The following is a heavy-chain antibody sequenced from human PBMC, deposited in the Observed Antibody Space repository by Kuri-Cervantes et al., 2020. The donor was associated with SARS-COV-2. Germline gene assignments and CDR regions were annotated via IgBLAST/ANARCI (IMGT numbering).Heavy chain of an antibody. CDR3: ARFRIAATSGNWYFDH. V-gene: IGHV4-59*08. CDR2: IYYSGST. D-gene: IGHD6-13*01. Sequence: ESLKISCTVSGGSIRSYYWRWIRQPPGKGLEWIGYIYYSGSTNYNPYLKSRITISVDTSKNQFSLKLSSVTAADTAVYYCARFRIAATSGNWYFDHWGRGTLVTVSS. J-gene: IGHJ2*01. CDR1: GGSIRSYY.